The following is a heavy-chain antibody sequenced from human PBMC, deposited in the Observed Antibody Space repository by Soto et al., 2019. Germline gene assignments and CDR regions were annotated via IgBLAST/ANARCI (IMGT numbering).Heavy chain of an antibody. J-gene: IGHJ6*02. Sequence: GASVKVSCKASGGTFSSYAISWVRQAPGQGLEWMGGIIPIFGTANYAQKFQGRVTITADESTSTAYMELSSLRSEDTAVYYCAQTKGKGGYPFNYYYYGMDVWGQGTTVTVSS. V-gene: IGHV1-69*13. CDR1: GGTFSSYA. D-gene: IGHD3-22*01. CDR2: IIPIFGTA. CDR3: AQTKGKGGYPFNYYYYGMDV.